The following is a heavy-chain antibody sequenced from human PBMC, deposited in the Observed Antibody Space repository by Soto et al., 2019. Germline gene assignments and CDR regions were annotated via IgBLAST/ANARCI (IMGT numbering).Heavy chain of an antibody. D-gene: IGHD3-3*01. CDR3: ARDVLRFLEWLPTPYYYYGMDV. Sequence: SETLSLTCTVSGGSISRYYWSWSRQPPGKGLEWIGYIYYSGSTNYNPSLKSRVTISVDTSKNQFSLKLSSVTAADTAVYYCARDVLRFLEWLPTPYYYYGMDVWGQGTTVTVSS. V-gene: IGHV4-59*01. CDR2: IYYSGST. CDR1: GGSISRYY. J-gene: IGHJ6*02.